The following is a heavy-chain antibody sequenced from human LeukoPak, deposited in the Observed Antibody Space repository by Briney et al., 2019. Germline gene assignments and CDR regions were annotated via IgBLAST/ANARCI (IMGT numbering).Heavy chain of an antibody. CDR1: GFSFSTYA. J-gene: IGHJ4*02. V-gene: IGHV3-33*01. Sequence: GGSLRLSCAASGFSFSTYAMHWVRQAPGKGLEWVALIWNAGTNTYYADSVKGRFTISRDNSKNTLYLQMNSLRAEDTAVYYCAGDTPPGGDYYFDYWGQGTLVIVSS. CDR2: IWNAGTNT. D-gene: IGHD3-16*01. CDR3: AGDTPPGGDYYFDY.